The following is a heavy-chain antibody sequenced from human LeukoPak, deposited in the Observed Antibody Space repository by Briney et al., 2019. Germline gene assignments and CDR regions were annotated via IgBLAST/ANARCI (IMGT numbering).Heavy chain of an antibody. D-gene: IGHD3-22*01. CDR3: AKGLIEGYYDSSGYYDY. J-gene: IGHJ4*02. CDR2: INWNGGST. CDR1: GFTFDDYG. V-gene: IGHV3-20*04. Sequence: PGGSLRLSCAASGFTFDDYGMSWVRQAPGKGLEWVSGINWNGGSTGYADSVKGRFTVSRDNSKNTLYLQMNSLRAEDTAVYYCAKGLIEGYYDSSGYYDYWGQGTLVTVSS.